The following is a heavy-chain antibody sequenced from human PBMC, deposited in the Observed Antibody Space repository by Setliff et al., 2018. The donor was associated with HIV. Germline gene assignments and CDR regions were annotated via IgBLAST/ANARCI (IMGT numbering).Heavy chain of an antibody. CDR3: ARVIVVTGTDYFDY. D-gene: IGHD6-13*01. Sequence: PGGSLRLSCAASGLTVSSNYMSWVRQAPGKGLEWVSIIYSDGSAYYADSVQGRFSISRDNSKNTLYLQMNSLRAEDTAVYYCARVIVVTGTDYFDYWGQGTLVTSPQ. V-gene: IGHV3-53*01. J-gene: IGHJ4*02. CDR1: GLTVSSNY. CDR2: IYSDGSA.